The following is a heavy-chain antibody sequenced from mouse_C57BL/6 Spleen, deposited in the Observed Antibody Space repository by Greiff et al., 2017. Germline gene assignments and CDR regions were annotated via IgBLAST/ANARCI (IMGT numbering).Heavy chain of an antibody. Sequence: QVQLQQSGAELARPGASVKLSCKASGYTFTSYGISWVKQRTGQGLEWIGEIYPRSGNTYYNEKFKGKATLTADKSSSTAYMELRSLTSEDSAVYFCARRQDHGSSYGYFDVWGTGTTVTVSS. CDR2: IYPRSGNT. D-gene: IGHD1-1*01. V-gene: IGHV1-81*01. CDR1: GYTFTSYG. CDR3: ARRQDHGSSYGYFDV. J-gene: IGHJ1*03.